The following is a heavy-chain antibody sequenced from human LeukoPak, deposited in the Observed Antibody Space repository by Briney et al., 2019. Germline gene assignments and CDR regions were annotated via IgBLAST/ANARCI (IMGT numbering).Heavy chain of an antibody. Sequence: ASVKVSCKASGGTFSSYTISWVRQAPGQGLEWMERIIPILGIANYAQKFQGRVTITADKSTSTAYMELSSLRSEDTAVYYCASGYCSSTSCYNYGMDVWGQGTTVTVSS. D-gene: IGHD2-2*02. J-gene: IGHJ6*02. CDR2: IIPILGIA. CDR1: GGTFSSYT. V-gene: IGHV1-69*02. CDR3: ASGYCSSTSCYNYGMDV.